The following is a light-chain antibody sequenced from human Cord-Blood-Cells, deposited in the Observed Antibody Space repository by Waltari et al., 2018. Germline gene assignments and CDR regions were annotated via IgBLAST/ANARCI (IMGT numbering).Light chain of an antibody. V-gene: IGLV1-40*01. CDR1: SSNIGAGYD. CDR2: GNS. Sequence: QSVLTQPPSVSGAPGQRVTIPCTGSSSNIGAGYDVHWYQQLPGTAPKLIIYGNSNRPTGVPDRFSGPTSGTSASTAISWLQTEDGADYDCQSYDSSLRGWVFGGGTKLTVL. J-gene: IGLJ3*02. CDR3: QSYDSSLRGWV.